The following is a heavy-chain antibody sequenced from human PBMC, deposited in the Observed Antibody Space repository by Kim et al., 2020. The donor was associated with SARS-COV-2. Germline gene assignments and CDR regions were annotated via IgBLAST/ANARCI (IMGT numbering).Heavy chain of an antibody. J-gene: IGHJ4*02. CDR3: ARGRIGYSSGWYGGYYFDY. D-gene: IGHD6-19*01. V-gene: IGHV3-11*06. Sequence: GRFTISRDNAKNSLYLQMNSLRAEDTAVYYCARGRIGYSSGWYGGYYFDYWGQGTLVTVSS.